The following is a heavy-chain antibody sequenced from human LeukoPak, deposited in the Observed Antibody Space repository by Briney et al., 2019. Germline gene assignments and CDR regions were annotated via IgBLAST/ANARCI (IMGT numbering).Heavy chain of an antibody. CDR3: AREPRDYDILTGYYNRLGSDY. J-gene: IGHJ4*02. CDR1: GGSISSYY. Sequence: SETLSLTCTVSGGSISSYYWSWIRQPAGKGLEWIGRIYTSGSTNYNPSLKGRVTMSVDTSKNQFSLKLSSVTAADTAVYYCAREPRDYDILTGYYNRLGSDYWGQGTLVTVSS. V-gene: IGHV4-4*07. CDR2: IYTSGST. D-gene: IGHD3-9*01.